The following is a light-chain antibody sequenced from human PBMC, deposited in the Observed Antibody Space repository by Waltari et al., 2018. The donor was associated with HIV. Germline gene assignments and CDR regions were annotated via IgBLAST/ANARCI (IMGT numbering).Light chain of an antibody. CDR1: RSNIGAGYD. V-gene: IGLV1-40*01. Sequence: QSVLTQPPSVSGAPGQRVTISCTGSRSNIGAGYDVHWYQQLPGTAPKLLICGNANLPSGVPDRFSCSNSGTSASLAITGLQAEDEADYYCQSYDSSLSASVFGEGTKLTVL. CDR2: GNA. J-gene: IGLJ2*01. CDR3: QSYDSSLSASV.